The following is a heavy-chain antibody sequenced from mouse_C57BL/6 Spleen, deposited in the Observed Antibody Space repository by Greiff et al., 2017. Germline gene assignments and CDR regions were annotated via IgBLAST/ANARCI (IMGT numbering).Heavy chain of an antibody. D-gene: IGHD1-1*01. CDR3: ARYGSSLYAMDY. J-gene: IGHJ4*01. CDR2: INPNNGGT. V-gene: IGHV1-18*01. CDR1: GYTFTDYN. Sequence: EIQLQQSGPELVKPGASVKIPCKASGYTFTDYNMDWVKQSHGKSLEWIGDINPNNGGTIYNQKFKGKATLTVDKSSSTAYMELRSLTSEDTAVYYCARYGSSLYAMDYWGQGTSVTVSS.